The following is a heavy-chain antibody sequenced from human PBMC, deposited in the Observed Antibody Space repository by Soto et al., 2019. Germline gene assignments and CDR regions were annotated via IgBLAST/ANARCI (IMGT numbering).Heavy chain of an antibody. J-gene: IGHJ6*02. D-gene: IGHD2-21*02. Sequence: SETLSLTCTVSGGSISSYYWSWIRQPPGKGLEWIGYMYNTGSTIYNPSLKSRVTISVDTSKNQFSLKLDSVTAADTAVYYCARDLWGYCGADCYPLDVWGQGTTVTVSS. CDR1: GGSISSYY. CDR3: ARDLWGYCGADCYPLDV. CDR2: MYNTGST. V-gene: IGHV4-59*01.